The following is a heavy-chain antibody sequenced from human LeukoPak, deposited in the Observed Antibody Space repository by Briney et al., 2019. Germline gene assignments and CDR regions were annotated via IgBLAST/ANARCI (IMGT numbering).Heavy chain of an antibody. CDR2: IIPIFGTA. D-gene: IGHD2-15*01. CDR3: AREHCSGGSCSHGD. CDR1: GGTFSSYA. V-gene: IGHV1-69*06. J-gene: IGHJ4*02. Sequence: ASVKVSCKASGGTFSSYAISWVRQAPGQGLEWMGGIIPIFGTANYAQKFQGRVTITADKSTSTAYMELSSLRPEDTAVYYCAREHCSGGSCSHGDWGQGTLVTVSS.